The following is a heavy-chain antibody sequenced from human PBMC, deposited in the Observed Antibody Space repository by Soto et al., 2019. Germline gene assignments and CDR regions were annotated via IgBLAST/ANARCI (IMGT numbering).Heavy chain of an antibody. CDR1: GFTFSSYG. CDR3: AREGSGNYHTFDY. V-gene: IGHV3-33*01. J-gene: IGHJ4*02. CDR2: IWYDGSNK. Sequence: QVQLVVSGGGVVQPGRSLRLSCAASGFTFSSYGMRWVRQAPGKGLEWVAVIWYDGSNKYYSDSVKGRFTISRDNSKNTLYLQMNSLRAEDTAVYYCAREGSGNYHTFDYWGQGTLVTVSS. D-gene: IGHD1-26*01.